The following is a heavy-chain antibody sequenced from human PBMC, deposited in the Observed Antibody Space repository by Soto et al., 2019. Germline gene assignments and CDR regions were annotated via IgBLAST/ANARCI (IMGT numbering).Heavy chain of an antibody. V-gene: IGHV1-18*04. CDR1: GYTFTSYG. CDR2: ISAYNGNT. CDR3: ARVVKGHIVATINFDY. D-gene: IGHD5-12*01. J-gene: IGHJ4*02. Sequence: HVQLVQSGAEVKKPGAAVKVSCKASGYTFTSYGISWVRQAPGQGLEWMGWISAYNGNTNYAQKLQGRVTMTTDTSTSTAYMELRSLRSDDTAVYYCARVVKGHIVATINFDYWGQGTLVTVSS.